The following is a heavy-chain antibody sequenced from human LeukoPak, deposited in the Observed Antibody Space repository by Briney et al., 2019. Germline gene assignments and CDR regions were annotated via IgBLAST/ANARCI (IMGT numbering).Heavy chain of an antibody. CDR2: IYYSGST. CDR3: ARHGYSTASYYFDY. D-gene: IGHD6-13*01. J-gene: IGHJ4*02. CDR1: GDSISSYY. V-gene: IGHV4-59*08. Sequence: PSETLSLTCTVSGDSISSYYLSWIRQPPGKGLEWIGYIYYSGSTNYSPSLKTRVTISVDTSQNQFSLRLSSVTAADTAVYYCARHGYSTASYYFDYWGQGTLVTVSS.